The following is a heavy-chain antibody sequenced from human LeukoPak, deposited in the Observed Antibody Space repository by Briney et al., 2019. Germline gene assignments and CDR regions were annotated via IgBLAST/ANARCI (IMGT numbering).Heavy chain of an antibody. Sequence: GASVKVSCKASGYTFTSYGISWVRQAPGQRLEWMGWISAYNGNTNYAQRLQGRVTMTTDTSTSTAYMELRSLRSDDTAVYYCATVFRGYYYDSSGYTYYYYYMDVWGKGTTVTVSS. CDR3: ATVFRGYYYDSSGYTYYYYYMDV. CDR1: GYTFTSYG. D-gene: IGHD3-22*01. CDR2: ISAYNGNT. J-gene: IGHJ6*03. V-gene: IGHV1-18*01.